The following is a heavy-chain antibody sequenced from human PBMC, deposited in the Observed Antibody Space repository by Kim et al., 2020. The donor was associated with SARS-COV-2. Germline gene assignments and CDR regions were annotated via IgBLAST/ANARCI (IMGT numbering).Heavy chain of an antibody. Sequence: SETLSLTCTVSGGSISSYYWSWIRQPPGKGLEWIGYIYYSGSTNYNPSLKSRVTISVDTSKNQFSLKLSSVTAADTAMYFCARTYYFGSGSYYKPYYYYYGMDVWGQGTTVTVYS. CDR2: IYYSGST. CDR3: ARTYYFGSGSYYKPYYYYYGMDV. CDR1: GGSISSYY. D-gene: IGHD3-10*01. V-gene: IGHV4-59*01. J-gene: IGHJ6*02.